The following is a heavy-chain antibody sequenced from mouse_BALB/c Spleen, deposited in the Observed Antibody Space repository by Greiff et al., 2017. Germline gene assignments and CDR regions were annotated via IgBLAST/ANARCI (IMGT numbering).Heavy chain of an antibody. CDR3: APRGLLYDEGFAY. J-gene: IGHJ3*01. CDR1: GYAFSSYW. CDR2: IYPGDGDT. Sequence: QVQLQQSGAELVRPGSSVKISCKASGYAFSSYWMNWVKQRPGQGLEWIGQIYPGDGDTNYNGKFKGKATLTADKSSSTAYMQLSSLTSEDSAVYFCAPRGLLYDEGFAYWGQGTLVTVSA. D-gene: IGHD2-12*01. V-gene: IGHV1-80*01.